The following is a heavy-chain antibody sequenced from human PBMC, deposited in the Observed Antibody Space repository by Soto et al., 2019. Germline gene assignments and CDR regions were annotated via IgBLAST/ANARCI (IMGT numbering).Heavy chain of an antibody. V-gene: IGHV4-59*01. CDR3: ARSIRGSYYPGGWFDP. CDR2: IYYSGST. D-gene: IGHD1-26*01. Sequence: SETLSLTCTVSGGSISSYYWSWIRQPPGKGLEWIGYIYYSGSTNYNPSLKSRVTISVDTSKNQFSLKLSSVTAADTAVYYCARSIRGSYYPGGWFDPWGQGTLVPVSS. J-gene: IGHJ5*02. CDR1: GGSISSYY.